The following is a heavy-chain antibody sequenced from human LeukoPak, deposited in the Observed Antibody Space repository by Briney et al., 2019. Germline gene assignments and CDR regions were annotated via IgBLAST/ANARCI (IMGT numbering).Heavy chain of an antibody. Sequence: SETLSLTCTVSGGSISSISYYWGWIPQPPGKGLEWIGSIYYSGSTYYNPSLKSRVTISVDTSKNQFSLKLSSVTAADTAVYYCARGDIVLMVYAIWGQGTLVTVSS. D-gene: IGHD2-8*01. CDR1: GGSISSISYY. CDR3: ARGDIVLMVYAI. CDR2: IYYSGST. V-gene: IGHV4-39*07. J-gene: IGHJ4*02.